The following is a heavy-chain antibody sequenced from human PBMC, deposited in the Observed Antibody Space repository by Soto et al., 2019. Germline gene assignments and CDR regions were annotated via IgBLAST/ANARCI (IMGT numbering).Heavy chain of an antibody. Sequence: EVQLLESGGRLVQPGGSLRVSCLASGFTSVTYAITWVRQAPGKGLEWVSSISETGTSTYYADSVKGRFTISRDSSKNTVYLRMNSLRAEDTAVYYCANDYVTVTPHYSRFSGVWGQGTMVTVSS. CDR3: ANDYVTVTPHYSRFSGV. J-gene: IGHJ3*01. V-gene: IGHV3-23*01. CDR1: GFTSVTYA. CDR2: ISETGTST. D-gene: IGHD3-22*01.